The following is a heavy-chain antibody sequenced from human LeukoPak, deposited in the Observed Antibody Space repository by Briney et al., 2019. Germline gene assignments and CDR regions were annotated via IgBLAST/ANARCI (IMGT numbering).Heavy chain of an antibody. CDR1: GFTFSSYW. Sequence: GGSLRLSCAASGFTFSSYWMYWVRQAPGKGLVWVSRINTDGISTTYADSVKGRFTISRDNAKNTLYLQMNSLRAEDTAVYYCARDYYGLGSAYDYWGQGTLVTVSS. V-gene: IGHV3-74*01. D-gene: IGHD3-10*01. J-gene: IGHJ4*02. CDR3: ARDYYGLGSAYDY. CDR2: INTDGIST.